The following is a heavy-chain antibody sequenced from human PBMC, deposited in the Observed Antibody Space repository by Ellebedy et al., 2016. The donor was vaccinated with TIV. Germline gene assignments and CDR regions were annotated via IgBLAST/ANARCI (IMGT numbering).Heavy chain of an antibody. CDR3: ARGYASPNY. J-gene: IGHJ4*02. V-gene: IGHV3-7*01. CDR2: IKQDGSEK. Sequence: GESLMISCAASGFTVSSYWMSWVRQAPGKGLEWVANIKQDGSEKYVDSVKGRFTISRDNAKNSLYLQMNSLRAEDPAVYYCARGYASPNYWGQGTLVTVSS. CDR1: GFTVSSYW. D-gene: IGHD2-8*01.